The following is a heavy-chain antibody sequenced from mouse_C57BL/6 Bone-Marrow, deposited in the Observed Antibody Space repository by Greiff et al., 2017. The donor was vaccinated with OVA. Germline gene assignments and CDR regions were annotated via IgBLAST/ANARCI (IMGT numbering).Heavy chain of an antibody. V-gene: IGHV10-1*01. D-gene: IGHD1-1*01. CDR2: IRSKSNNYAT. CDR1: GFSFNTYA. CDR3: VRHYYGRDYYAMDY. J-gene: IGHJ4*01. Sequence: EVQRVESGGGLVQPKGSLKLSCAASGFSFNTYAMNWVRQAPGKGLEWVARIRSKSNNYATYYADSVKDRFTISRDDSESMLYLQMNNLKTEDTAMYYCVRHYYGRDYYAMDYWGQGTSVTVSS.